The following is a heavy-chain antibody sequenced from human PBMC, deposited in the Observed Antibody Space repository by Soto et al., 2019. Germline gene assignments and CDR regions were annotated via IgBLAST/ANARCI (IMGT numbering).Heavy chain of an antibody. CDR3: ARQGFGPLHGLVDV. D-gene: IGHD3-10*01. J-gene: IGHJ6*02. V-gene: IGHV4-59*08. CDR1: GGSISSYY. CDR2: VYHSWGS. Sequence: QVQLQESGPGLVKPSETLSLSCTVSGGSISSYYWSWFRQSPGKRMEWIGYVYHSWGSSYNPSLQSRVAISLDTSKSQFSLKVTSVTATDTAVYYCARQGFGPLHGLVDVWGQGTTVTVSS.